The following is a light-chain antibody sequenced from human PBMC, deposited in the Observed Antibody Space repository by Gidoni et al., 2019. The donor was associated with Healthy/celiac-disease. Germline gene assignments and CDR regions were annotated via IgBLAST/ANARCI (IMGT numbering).Light chain of an antibody. CDR2: GAS. V-gene: IGKV3-15*01. J-gene: IGKJ5*01. CDR3: QQYNNWPPIT. Sequence: EIVMTQSPATLSVSPGESATRPCRASQRVSSNLAWYQQKPGQAPRLLIYGASTRATGIPARFSGSGSGTEFTLTISSLQSEDFAVYYCQQYNNWPPITFXXXTRLEIK. CDR1: QRVSSN.